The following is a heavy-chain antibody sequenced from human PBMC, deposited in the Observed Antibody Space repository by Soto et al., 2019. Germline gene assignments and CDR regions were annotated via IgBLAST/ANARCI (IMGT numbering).Heavy chain of an antibody. CDR2: ILHTGGT. J-gene: IGHJ4*02. D-gene: IGHD1-1*01. V-gene: IGHV4-30-2*01. Sequence: SETLSLTCAVSGGSISGGGFSWSWIRQPPEKGLEWIGYILHTGGTQYNPSLKSRVSMSVDKSKNQFSLHLTSVTAADTAVYYCARLQLGEGFDYWGQGALVPVSP. CDR1: GGSISGGGFS. CDR3: ARLQLGEGFDY.